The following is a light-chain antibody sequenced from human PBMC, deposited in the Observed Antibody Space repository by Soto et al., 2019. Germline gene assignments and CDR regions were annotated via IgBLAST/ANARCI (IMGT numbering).Light chain of an antibody. J-gene: IGLJ1*01. Sequence: QSVLTQPPSVSGAPGQRVTISCTGSSSNIGAGFDVHWYQQLPGTAPKLLLYGNTNRPSGVPDRFSGSKSGTSASLAITGLQAEDEADYYCHSYDSSLYISVFGTGTKVTVL. CDR3: HSYDSSLYISV. CDR2: GNT. V-gene: IGLV1-40*01. CDR1: SSNIGAGFD.